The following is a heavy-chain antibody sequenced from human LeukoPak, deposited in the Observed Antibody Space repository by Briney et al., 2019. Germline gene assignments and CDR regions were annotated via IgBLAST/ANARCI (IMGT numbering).Heavy chain of an antibody. V-gene: IGHV3-48*01. CDR1: GFTFSRDS. Sequence: GGSLRLSCAASGFTFSRDSMNWVRQAPGKGLEWISYISRDSSIIYYADSVRGRFTISRDNAKNSLYLQMNSLRAEDTAVYYCAKDLNWGGRWGQGTLVTVSS. CDR3: AKDLNWGGR. CDR2: ISRDSSII. J-gene: IGHJ4*02. D-gene: IGHD7-27*01.